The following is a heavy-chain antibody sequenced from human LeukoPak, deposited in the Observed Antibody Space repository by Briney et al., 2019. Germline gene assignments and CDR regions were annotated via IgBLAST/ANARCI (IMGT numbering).Heavy chain of an antibody. D-gene: IGHD4-23*01. CDR1: AFTFSNVW. V-gene: IGHV3-15*01. CDR2: IKRKTNGGTT. Sequence: GGSLSLYCAASAFTFSNVWMGWDRPGPGKGREWVGRIKRKTNGGTTDYAAPGTDRLTLSRDESKNTVYLQMNSLKTEDTAVYYCTTRVVTPGKFDYWGQGNLVTVSS. CDR3: TTRVVTPGKFDY. J-gene: IGHJ4*02.